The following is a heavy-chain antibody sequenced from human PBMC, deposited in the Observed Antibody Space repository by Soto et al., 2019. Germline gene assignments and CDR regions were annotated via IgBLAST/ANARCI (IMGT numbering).Heavy chain of an antibody. CDR1: GGTFSSYA. CDR3: ASRLGHYYDSNGYYLNYYYYYGMDV. Sequence: SVKVSCKASGGTFSSYAISWVRQAPGQGLEWMGGIIPIFGTANYAQKFQGRVTITADESTSTAYMELSSLRSEDTAVYYCASRLGHYYDSNGYYLNYYYYYGMDVWGQGTTVTVSS. D-gene: IGHD3-22*01. CDR2: IIPIFGTA. V-gene: IGHV1-69*13. J-gene: IGHJ6*02.